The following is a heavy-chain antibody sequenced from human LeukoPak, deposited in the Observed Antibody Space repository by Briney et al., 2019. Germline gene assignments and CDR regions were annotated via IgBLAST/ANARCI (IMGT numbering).Heavy chain of an antibody. Sequence: GGSLRLSCAASGFTFSGYSGYTMSWVRQAPGKGLEWVANIKQDGSEKYYVDSVKGRFTISRDNAKNSLYLQMNSLRAEDTAVYYCARLTVDPIAVADSFDYWGQGTLVTVSS. D-gene: IGHD6-19*01. J-gene: IGHJ4*02. CDR2: IKQDGSEK. CDR1: GFTFSGYS. V-gene: IGHV3-7*01. CDR3: ARLTVDPIAVADSFDY.